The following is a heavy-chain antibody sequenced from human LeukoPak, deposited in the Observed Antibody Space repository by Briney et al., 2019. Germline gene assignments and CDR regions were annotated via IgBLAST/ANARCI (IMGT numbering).Heavy chain of an antibody. CDR2: IYSSGIT. D-gene: IGHD3-10*01. CDR3: ARFTTSGSQIWVDP. CDR1: GVSLSSYY. J-gene: IGHJ5*02. V-gene: IGHV4-4*09. Sequence: SETLSLTCSVSGVSLSSYYWSWFRQPPGKRLEWIGHIYSSGITNYNPSLRSRITISLDTSKYQFSLNLGSVTAADTAVYYCARFTTSGSQIWVDPWGQGILVTVSS.